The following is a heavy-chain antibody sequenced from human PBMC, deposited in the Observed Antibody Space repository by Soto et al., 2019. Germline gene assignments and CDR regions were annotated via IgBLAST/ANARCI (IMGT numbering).Heavy chain of an antibody. CDR3: AAYSHKGY. CDR1: GFTVSNNY. CDR2: IYSGGST. V-gene: IGHV3-66*01. D-gene: IGHD3-16*01. Sequence: EEQLVESGGDLVQPGGSLSLSCAASGFTVSNNYMSWVRQAPGKGLEWVSLIYSGGSTYYADSVKGRFTISRDSSKNTLYLQMNSLRGEDTAMYYCAAYSHKGYWGQGTLVTVSS. J-gene: IGHJ4*02.